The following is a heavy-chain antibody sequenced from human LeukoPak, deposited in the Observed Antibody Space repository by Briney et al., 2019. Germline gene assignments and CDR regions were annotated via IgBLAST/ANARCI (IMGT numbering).Heavy chain of an antibody. CDR1: GFTFSSYA. D-gene: IGHD3-10*01. J-gene: IGHJ4*02. CDR3: AKDIFGSGSYTFDY. Sequence: GGSLRLSCAASGFTFSSYALSWVRQVPGKGLQCVSAISGTGGSTYNADSVKGRFTISRDNSKNTLYLQMNSLRAEDTAVYYCAKDIFGSGSYTFDYWGQGTLVTVSS. V-gene: IGHV3-23*01. CDR2: ISGTGGST.